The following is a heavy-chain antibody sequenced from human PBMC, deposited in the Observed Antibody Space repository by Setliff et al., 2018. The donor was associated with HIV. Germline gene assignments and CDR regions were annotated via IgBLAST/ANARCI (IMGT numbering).Heavy chain of an antibody. D-gene: IGHD5-12*01. Sequence: GGSLRLACVASGFAFDDYSMHWVRQAPGKGLEWVSLISWDGSSTFYADSVKGRFTISRDNSKNSLYLQMNSLRAEDTAIYYCARDWRSGYDLNFDYWGQGTRVTVSS. V-gene: IGHV3-43*01. CDR3: ARDWRSGYDLNFDY. J-gene: IGHJ4*02. CDR1: GFAFDDYS. CDR2: ISWDGSST.